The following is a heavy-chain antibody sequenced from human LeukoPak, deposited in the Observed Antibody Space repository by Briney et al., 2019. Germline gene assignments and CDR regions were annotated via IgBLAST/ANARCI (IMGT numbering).Heavy chain of an antibody. V-gene: IGHV3-7*03. J-gene: IGHJ4*02. D-gene: IGHD2-21*02. CDR3: ARARVVTKWIDF. CDR2: IKQDGSEK. Sequence: GGSLRLSCAASGFTFSSYWMSWVRQAPGKGLEWVVNIKQDGSEKYCVDSVKGRFTISRDNAKNSLHLQMNSLRADDTAVYYCARARVVTKWIDFWGQGTLVTVSS. CDR1: GFTFSSYW.